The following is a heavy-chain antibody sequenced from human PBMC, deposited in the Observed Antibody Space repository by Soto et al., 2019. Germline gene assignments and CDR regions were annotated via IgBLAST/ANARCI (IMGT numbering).Heavy chain of an antibody. D-gene: IGHD6-6*01. CDR1: GYTFTSYY. V-gene: IGHV1-46*01. J-gene: IGHJ6*02. Sequence: QVQLVQSGAEVKKPGASVKVSCKASGYTFTSYYMHWVRQAPGQGLEWMGIINPSGGSTSYAQKFQGRVTMTTDTSTSTVYMELSSLRSEDTAVYYCARDLTGAARLRRNYYYYGMDVWGQGTTVTVSS. CDR3: ARDLTGAARLRRNYYYYGMDV. CDR2: INPSGGST.